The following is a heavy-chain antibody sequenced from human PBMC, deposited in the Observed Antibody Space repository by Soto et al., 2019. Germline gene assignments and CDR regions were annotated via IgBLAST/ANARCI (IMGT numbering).Heavy chain of an antibody. D-gene: IGHD4-4*01. CDR2: RYSGST. CDR3: ARVGNFEGVY. Sequence: QVQLQESGSGLVKPSETLSLTCTVSGGSVSSGEYYWTWIRQPPGKGLDWIGNRYSGSTNYNPSLKSRVTITMDTSKNQFSLNLRSVTAADTAVYYCARVGNFEGVYWGQGILVTVSS. V-gene: IGHV4-61*08. CDR1: GGSVSSGEYY. J-gene: IGHJ4*02.